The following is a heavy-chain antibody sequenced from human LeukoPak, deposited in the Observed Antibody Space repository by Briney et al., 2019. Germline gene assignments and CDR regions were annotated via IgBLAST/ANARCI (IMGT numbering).Heavy chain of an antibody. J-gene: IGHJ4*02. Sequence: SETLSLTRTVSGVSINDFYWTWIRQSPGNGLEWIGYIYYSGSTNYNPSLKSRVTISVDTSKNQFSLKLNSVTAADTAIYYCATYYDRSGYKLDYWGQGTLVTVSS. CDR3: ATYYDRSGYKLDY. D-gene: IGHD3-22*01. CDR1: GVSINDFY. CDR2: IYYSGST. V-gene: IGHV4-59*12.